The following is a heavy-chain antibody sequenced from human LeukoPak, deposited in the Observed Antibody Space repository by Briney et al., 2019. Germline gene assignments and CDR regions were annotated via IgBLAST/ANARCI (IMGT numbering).Heavy chain of an antibody. CDR2: ISGSGGST. CDR1: GFTFSSYA. CDR3: AKDSKGAAGRGRDGYNYPNYYYMDV. J-gene: IGHJ6*03. Sequence: PGGSLRLSCAASGFTFSSYAMSWVRQAPGKGLEWVSAISGSGGSTYYADSVKGRFTISRDNSKNTLYLQMNSLRAEDTAVYYCAKDSKGAAGRGRDGYNYPNYYYMDVWGKGTTVTVSS. D-gene: IGHD5-24*01. V-gene: IGHV3-23*01.